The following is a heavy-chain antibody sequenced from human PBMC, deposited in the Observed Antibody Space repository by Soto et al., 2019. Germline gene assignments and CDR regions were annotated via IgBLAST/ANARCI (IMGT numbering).Heavy chain of an antibody. D-gene: IGHD3-22*01. J-gene: IGHJ5*02. Sequence: ASVKVCCKASGYTFTSYGISWVRQDQGQGLEWMGWISAYNGNTNYAQKLQGRVTMTTDTSTSTAYMELRSLRSDDTAVYYCARDVASDSSGYYYHWGQGTLVTVSS. CDR1: GYTFTSYG. V-gene: IGHV1-18*01. CDR3: ARDVASDSSGYYYH. CDR2: ISAYNGNT.